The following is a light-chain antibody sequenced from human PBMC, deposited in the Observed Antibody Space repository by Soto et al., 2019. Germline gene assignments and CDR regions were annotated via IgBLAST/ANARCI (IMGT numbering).Light chain of an antibody. CDR1: SSDVGGYNY. Sequence: QSALAQPASVSGSPGQSITISCTGTSSDVGGYNYVSWYQQHPGKAPKLMIYEVINRPSGVSHRSSGYTSSTTASLSISRLPAEDAADYYCISYTSSSTLVFGTGTKVTVL. CDR3: ISYTSSSTLV. J-gene: IGLJ1*01. CDR2: EVI. V-gene: IGLV2-14*01.